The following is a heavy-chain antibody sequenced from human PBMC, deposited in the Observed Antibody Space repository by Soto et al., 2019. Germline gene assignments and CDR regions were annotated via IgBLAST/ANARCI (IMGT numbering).Heavy chain of an antibody. CDR2: IYYSGST. D-gene: IGHD6-19*01. CDR1: GGSISSYY. Sequence: SETLSLTCTVSGGSISSYYWSWIRQPPGKGLEWIGYIYYSGSTNYNPSLKSRVTISVDTSKNQFSLKLSSVTAADTAVYYCARSGSSGWYIVWSYFEYWGQGTRVTVSS. CDR3: ARSGSSGWYIVWSYFEY. J-gene: IGHJ4*02. V-gene: IGHV4-59*08.